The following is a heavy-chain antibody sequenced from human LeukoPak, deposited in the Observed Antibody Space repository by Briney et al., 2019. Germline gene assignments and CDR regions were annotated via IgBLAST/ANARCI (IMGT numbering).Heavy chain of an antibody. CDR2: IYYSGST. CDR3: ARQTLVYDFWSGYYPKYFDY. V-gene: IGHV4-39*01. Sequence: SETLSLTCTVSGGSISSSSYYWGWIRQPPGKGLEGIGSIYYSGSTYYNPSLKSRVTISVDTSKNQFSLKLSSVTAADTAVYYCARQTLVYDFWSGYYPKYFDYWGQGTLVTVSS. D-gene: IGHD3-3*01. CDR1: GGSISSSSYY. J-gene: IGHJ4*02.